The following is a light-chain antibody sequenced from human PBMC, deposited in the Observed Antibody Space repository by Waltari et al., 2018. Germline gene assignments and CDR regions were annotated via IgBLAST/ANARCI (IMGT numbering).Light chain of an antibody. J-gene: IGLJ2*01. Sequence: QVVLTQSPSASASLAASVKLTCTLSSGHSNHATATHQQQPEKGPRYLMTVYSDGSHNKGDGIPDRFSGSSSGAERYLIISSLQSEDEADYYCQTWGTGTVVFGGGTKLTVL. CDR1: SGHSNHA. V-gene: IGLV4-69*01. CDR2: VYSDGSH. CDR3: QTWGTGTVV.